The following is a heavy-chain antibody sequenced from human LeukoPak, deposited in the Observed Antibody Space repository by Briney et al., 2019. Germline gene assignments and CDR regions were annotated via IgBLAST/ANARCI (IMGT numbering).Heavy chain of an antibody. CDR2: FNSGGTT. Sequence: SETLSLTCFLSGDSISSDSWSWIRQPAGKGLEWIGRFNSGGTTNYNPSLKSRVTMSVDTSKNQFSLKLTSVTTADTAVYYCATDRRGAAAGTYGTNYFDSWGQGTLVTVSS. CDR3: ATDRRGAAAGTYGTNYFDS. V-gene: IGHV4-4*07. J-gene: IGHJ4*02. CDR1: GDSISSDS. D-gene: IGHD6-13*01.